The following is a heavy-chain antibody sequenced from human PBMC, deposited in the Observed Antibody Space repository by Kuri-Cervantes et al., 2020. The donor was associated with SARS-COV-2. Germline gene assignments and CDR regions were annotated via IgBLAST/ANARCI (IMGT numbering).Heavy chain of an antibody. CDR2: ISDTGSHT. CDR3: AKSPFRFGESPFDD. V-gene: IGHV3-23*01. CDR1: GFTFSNYA. Sequence: GESLKISCTASGFTFSNYAMSWVRQAPGKGLDWVSAISDTGSHTYYADSVKGRFTISRDNSKNTLFLQMSSLGAEDTALYYCAKSPFRFGESPFDDWGLGTLVTVSS. D-gene: IGHD3-10*01. J-gene: IGHJ4*02.